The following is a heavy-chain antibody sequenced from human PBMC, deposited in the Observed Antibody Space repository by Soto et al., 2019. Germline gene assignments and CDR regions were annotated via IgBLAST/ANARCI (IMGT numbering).Heavy chain of an antibody. J-gene: IGHJ5*02. CDR1: GFTFSSYA. V-gene: IGHV3-23*01. CDR2: ISGSGDST. Sequence: EVQLLESGGGLVQPGGSLRLSCAASGFTFSSYAMSWVRQAPGKGLEWVSAISGSGDSTYYADSVKGRFTISRDNSKNTMYLQMNSLRVEDTAVYYCAKEPRTVAGPYTWFDPWGQGTLVTVSS. CDR3: AKEPRTVAGPYTWFDP. D-gene: IGHD6-19*01.